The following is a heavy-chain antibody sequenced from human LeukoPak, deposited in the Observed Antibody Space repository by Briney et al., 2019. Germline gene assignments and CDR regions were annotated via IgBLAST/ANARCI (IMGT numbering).Heavy chain of an antibody. CDR2: INHSGST. J-gene: IGHJ4*02. CDR3: AREYILTGSHFDY. CDR1: GGSFSGYY. Sequence: SGTLSLTCAVYGGSFSGYYWSWIRQPPGKGLEWIGEINHSGSTNYNPSLKSRVTISVDTSKNQFSLKLSSVTAADTAVYYCAREYILTGSHFDYWGQGTLVTVSS. V-gene: IGHV4-34*01. D-gene: IGHD3-9*01.